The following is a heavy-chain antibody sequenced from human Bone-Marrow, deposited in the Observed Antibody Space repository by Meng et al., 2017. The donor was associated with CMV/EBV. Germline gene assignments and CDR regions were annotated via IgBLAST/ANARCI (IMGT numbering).Heavy chain of an antibody. CDR1: GGSISSSSYY. V-gene: IGHV4-39*01. D-gene: IGHD3-10*01. CDR3: ARGAVRGVIRDY. Sequence: SETLSLTCTVSGGSISSSSYYWGWIRQPPGKGLEWIGSIYYSGSTYYNPSLKSRVTISVDTSKNQFSLKLSSVTAADTAVYYCARGAVRGVIRDYWGQGPLVTVSS. CDR2: IYYSGST. J-gene: IGHJ4*02.